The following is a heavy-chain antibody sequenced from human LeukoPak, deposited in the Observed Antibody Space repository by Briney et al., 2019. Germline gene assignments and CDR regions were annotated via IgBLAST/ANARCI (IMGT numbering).Heavy chain of an antibody. D-gene: IGHD6-13*01. V-gene: IGHV1-46*01. CDR2: INPSGGST. Sequence: ASVKVSCKASGYTFTSYYMHWVRQAPGQGLEWMGIINPSGGSTSYAQKFQGRVTMTRDMSTSTAYMELRSLRSDDTAVYYCARDLTFYSSMTLGVYWGQGTLVTVSS. J-gene: IGHJ4*02. CDR3: ARDLTFYSSMTLGVY. CDR1: GYTFTSYY.